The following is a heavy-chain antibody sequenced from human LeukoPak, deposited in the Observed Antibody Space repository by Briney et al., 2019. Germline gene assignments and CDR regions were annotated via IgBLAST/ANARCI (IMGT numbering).Heavy chain of an antibody. Sequence: PGXGLEWXSAISGSGGSTYYADSVKGRFTISRDNSKNTLYLQMSSLRAEDTAVYYCAKDEQWLGYFDYWGQGTLVTVSS. J-gene: IGHJ4*02. CDR2: ISGSGGST. CDR3: AKDEQWLGYFDY. V-gene: IGHV3-23*01. D-gene: IGHD6-19*01.